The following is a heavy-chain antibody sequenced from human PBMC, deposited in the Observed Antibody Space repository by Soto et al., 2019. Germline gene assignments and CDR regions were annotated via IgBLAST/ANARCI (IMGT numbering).Heavy chain of an antibody. CDR2: ILHDGNNK. CDR1: GFTFSNYI. Sequence: QVQLVESGGGVVQPGRSLRLSCAASGFTFSNYIMHWVRQAPGRALEWVAIILHDGNNKYYADSVKGRFTISRDNSKNTLYLQMNSLRTKHTAIYYSARDDEGGSYCDLGYWGQGTLVTVSS. D-gene: IGHD3-10*01. CDR3: ARDDEGGSYCDLGY. V-gene: IGHV3-30-3*01. J-gene: IGHJ4*02.